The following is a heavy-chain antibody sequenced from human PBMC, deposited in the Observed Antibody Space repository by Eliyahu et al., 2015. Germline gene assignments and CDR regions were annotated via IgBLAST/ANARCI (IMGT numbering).Heavy chain of an antibody. D-gene: IGHD2-21*01. CDR1: GFTFSSYS. V-gene: IGHV3-21*01. J-gene: IGHJ4*02. CDR2: ISSSSSYI. CDR3: ARDSYCGGDCQPALDY. Sequence: EVQLVESGGGLVKPGGSLRLSCXASGFTFSSYSMNWVRQAPGKGLEWVSSISSSSSYIYYADSVKGRFTISRDNAKNSLYLQMNSLRAEDTAVYYCARDSYCGGDCQPALDYWGQGTLVTVSS.